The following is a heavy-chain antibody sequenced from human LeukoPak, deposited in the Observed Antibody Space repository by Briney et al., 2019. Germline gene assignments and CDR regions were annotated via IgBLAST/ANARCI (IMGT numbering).Heavy chain of an antibody. CDR2: IYTSGST. J-gene: IGHJ4*02. D-gene: IGHD3-9*01. V-gene: IGHV4-4*07. CDR3: ARENYDILTGYYTFDY. Sequence: SETLSLTCTVSGGSISSYYWSWIRQPAGKGLEWIGRIYTSGSTNYNPSHKSRVPMSVDTSKNRFSLKLSSVTAADTAVYYCARENYDILTGYYTFDYWGQGTLVTVSS. CDR1: GGSISSYY.